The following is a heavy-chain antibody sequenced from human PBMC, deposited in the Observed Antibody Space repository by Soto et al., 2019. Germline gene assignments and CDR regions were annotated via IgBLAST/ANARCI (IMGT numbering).Heavy chain of an antibody. D-gene: IGHD1-1*01. CDR3: ARQKGYNRDFDY. V-gene: IGHV4-59*01. CDR1: GGSISSYY. CDR2: IYYSGST. Sequence: SETLSLTCTVSGGSISSYYWSWIRQPPGKGLEWIGYIYYSGSTNYNPSLKSRVTISVDTSKNQFSLKLSSVTAADTTVYYCARQKGYNRDFDYWGQGTLLTVSS. J-gene: IGHJ4*02.